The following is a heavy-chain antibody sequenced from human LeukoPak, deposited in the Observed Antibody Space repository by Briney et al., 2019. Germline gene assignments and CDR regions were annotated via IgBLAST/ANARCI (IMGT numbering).Heavy chain of an antibody. J-gene: IGHJ3*02. CDR1: GFTFSDYY. CDR2: ISSSSSYI. V-gene: IGHV3-11*06. CDR3: ACMVRGVNDAFDI. Sequence: GGSLRLSCAASGFTFSDYYMSWIRQAPGKGLEWVSSISSSSSYIYYADSVKGRFTISRDNAKNSLYLQMNSLRAEDTAVYYCACMVRGVNDAFDIWGQGTMVTVSS. D-gene: IGHD3-10*01.